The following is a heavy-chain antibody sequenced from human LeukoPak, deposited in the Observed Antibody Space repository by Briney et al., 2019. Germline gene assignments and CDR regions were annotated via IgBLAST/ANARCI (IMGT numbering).Heavy chain of an antibody. CDR2: INQDGTER. CDR3: AKVAKYYYGSETYYFFEH. Sequence: GGSLRLSCAAPGFTFTTYWMSWVRQAPGKGLEWVANINQDGTERYYVDSVKGRFTISRDNAKNSLDLQMNSLRVEDTAVYYCAKVAKYYYGSETYYFFEHWGQGTPVTASS. D-gene: IGHD3-10*01. V-gene: IGHV3-7*01. J-gene: IGHJ4*02. CDR1: GFTFTTYW.